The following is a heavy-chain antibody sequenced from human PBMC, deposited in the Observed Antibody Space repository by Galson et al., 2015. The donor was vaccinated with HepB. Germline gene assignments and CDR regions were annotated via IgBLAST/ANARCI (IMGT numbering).Heavy chain of an antibody. CDR2: LSRDDDK. CDR1: GVSLSTSGEA. CDR3: ANRTKYSNTWWSGHYFDS. Sequence: PALVKPTQTLTLTCSLSGVSLSTSGEAVAWLRQPPGKALEFLALLSRDDDKDFSSSLKRRLSISTDTSTRQVVLTLTSVGSVDTGTYYCANRTKYSNTWWSGHYFDSWGEGIPVTVSS. J-gene: IGHJ4*02. V-gene: IGHV2-5*02. D-gene: IGHD4-11*01.